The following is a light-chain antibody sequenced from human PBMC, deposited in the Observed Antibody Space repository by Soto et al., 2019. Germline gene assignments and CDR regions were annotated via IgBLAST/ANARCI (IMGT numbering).Light chain of an antibody. CDR2: EVS. J-gene: IGLJ3*02. V-gene: IGLV2-8*01. Sequence: QSALTQPPSASGSPGQSVTISCTGTSSDVGGYNYVSWYQQHPGKAPKLTIYEVSKRPSGVPDRLSGSKSGNTASLTVSGLQAEDEADYYCSSYAGSNIWVFGGGTKLTVL. CDR3: SSYAGSNIWV. CDR1: SSDVGGYNY.